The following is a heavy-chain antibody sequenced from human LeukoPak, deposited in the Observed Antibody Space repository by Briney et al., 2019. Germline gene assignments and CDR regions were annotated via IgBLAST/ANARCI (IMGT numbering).Heavy chain of an antibody. CDR2: ISGSGGST. J-gene: IGHJ4*02. CDR1: GFTFSTYA. V-gene: IGHV3-23*01. Sequence: GSLRLSCAASGFTFSTYAMSWVRQAPGEGLEWVSTISGSGGSTYYADSVKGRFTISRDNSKNTLYLQMNSLRAEDTAVYYCARGSDSSSWGEYYFDYWGQGTLVTVSS. D-gene: IGHD6-6*01. CDR3: ARGSDSSSWGEYYFDY.